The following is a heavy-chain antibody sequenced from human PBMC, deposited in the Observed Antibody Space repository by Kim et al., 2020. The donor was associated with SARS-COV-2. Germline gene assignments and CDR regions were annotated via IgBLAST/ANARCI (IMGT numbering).Heavy chain of an antibody. D-gene: IGHD3-10*01. CDR1: GGSVSSGSYY. V-gene: IGHV4-61*01. J-gene: IGHJ4*02. Sequence: SETLSLTCTVSGGSVSSGSYYWSWIRQPPGKGLEWIGYIYYSGSTNYNPSLKSRVTISVDTSKNQFSLKLSSVTAADTAVYYCARAGSGQMGVWGQGTLVTVSS. CDR2: IYYSGST. CDR3: ARAGSGQMGV.